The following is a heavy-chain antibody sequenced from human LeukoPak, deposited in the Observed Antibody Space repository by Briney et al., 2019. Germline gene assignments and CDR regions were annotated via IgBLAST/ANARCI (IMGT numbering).Heavy chain of an antibody. V-gene: IGHV3-7*04. J-gene: IGHJ4*02. CDR2: IKQDGSEK. CDR3: ARLYNWNSQLFHY. Sequence: PGGSLTLSYAASGFTFSSYWINWVRQAPGQGLEWVANIKQDGSEKYYVDSVKGRFTISRDNAKNSLYLQMNSLRAEDTAVYYCARLYNWNSQLFHYWGQGTLVTVSS. CDR1: GFTFSSYW. D-gene: IGHD1-7*01.